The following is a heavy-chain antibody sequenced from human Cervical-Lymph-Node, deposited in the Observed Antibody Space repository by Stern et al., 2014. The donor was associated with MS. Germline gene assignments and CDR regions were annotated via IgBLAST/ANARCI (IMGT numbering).Heavy chain of an antibody. CDR1: GITLSSYW. Sequence: EMQLVESGGGLVQPGGSLRLSCAASGITLSSYWMHWVRQAPGKGLVWVSRINSDRSSTSYADSVKGRFTISRDNAKNTLYLQMNSLRAEDTAAYYCARSVGSSSDFFDYWGQGTLVTVSS. V-gene: IGHV3-74*02. CDR3: ARSVGSSSDFFDY. J-gene: IGHJ4*02. D-gene: IGHD6-6*01. CDR2: INSDRSST.